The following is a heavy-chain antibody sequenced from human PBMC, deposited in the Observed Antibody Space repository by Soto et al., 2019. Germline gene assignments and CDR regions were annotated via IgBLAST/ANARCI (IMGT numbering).Heavy chain of an antibody. CDR2: ISGSGGST. V-gene: IGHV3-23*01. J-gene: IGHJ4*02. CDR3: AKDDSSTIFGVVIMPFDY. CDR1: GFTFSSYA. D-gene: IGHD3-3*01. Sequence: GGSLRLSCAASGFTFSSYAMSWVRQAPGKGLEWVSAISGSGGSTYYADSVKGRFTISRDNSKNTLYLQMNSLRAEDTAVYYCAKDDSSTIFGVVIMPFDYSGQATLVTVSS.